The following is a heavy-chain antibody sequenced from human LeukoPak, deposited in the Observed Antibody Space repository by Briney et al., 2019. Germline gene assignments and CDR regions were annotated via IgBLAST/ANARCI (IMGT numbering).Heavy chain of an antibody. CDR1: GFTFSTYG. CDR3: AKDDRIQTRRYSYNY. Sequence: PGGSLRLSCVASGFTFSTYGMSWVRQAPGKGLEWVSVISGSGGSTSYADSVKGRFTISRDNSMNTLYLQMNSLRAEDTAVYYCAKDDRIQTRRYSYNYWGQGTLVTVSS. D-gene: IGHD5-18*01. J-gene: IGHJ4*02. CDR2: ISGSGGST. V-gene: IGHV3-23*01.